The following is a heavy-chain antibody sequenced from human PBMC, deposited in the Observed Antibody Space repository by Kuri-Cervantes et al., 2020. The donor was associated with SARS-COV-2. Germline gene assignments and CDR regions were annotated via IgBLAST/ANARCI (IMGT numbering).Heavy chain of an antibody. V-gene: IGHV3-30-3*01. Sequence: LSLTCAASEFTFSNYAIHWVRQAPGKGLEWVAVISSDGNYKYYGDSVKGRFSISRDNSKSTLYLQMNSLRAEDTAVYYCARGVAELRYYGMDVWGQGTTVTVSS. J-gene: IGHJ6*02. CDR3: ARGVAELRYYGMDV. CDR2: ISSDGNYK. CDR1: EFTFSNYA. D-gene: IGHD1-7*01.